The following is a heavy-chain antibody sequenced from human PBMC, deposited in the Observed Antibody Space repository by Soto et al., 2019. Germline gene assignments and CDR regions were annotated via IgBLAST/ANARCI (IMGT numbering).Heavy chain of an antibody. CDR2: INHSGST. V-gene: IGHV4-34*01. D-gene: IGHD2-2*01. CDR1: GGSFSGYY. Sequence: PSETLSLTCAVYGGSFSGYYWSWIRQPPGKGLEWIGEINHSGSTNYNPSLKSRVTISVDTSKNQFSLKLSSVTAADTAVYYCARVPIVLVPAARGVSAFHIWGQGTMVTVS. CDR3: ARVPIVLVPAARGVSAFHI. J-gene: IGHJ3*02.